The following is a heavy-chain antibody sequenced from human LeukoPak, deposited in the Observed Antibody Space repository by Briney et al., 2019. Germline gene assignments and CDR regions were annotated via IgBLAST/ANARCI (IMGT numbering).Heavy chain of an antibody. CDR3: ARVSGGSTSPIAHFDY. CDR2: INHSGST. J-gene: IGHJ4*02. Sequence: SETLSLTCAVYGGSFSGYYWSWIRQPPGKGLEWIGEINHSGSTNYNPSLKSRVTISVDTSKNQFSRKLSSVTAADTAVYYCARVSGGSTSPIAHFDYWGQGTLVTVSS. V-gene: IGHV4-34*01. CDR1: GGSFSGYY. D-gene: IGHD2-2*01.